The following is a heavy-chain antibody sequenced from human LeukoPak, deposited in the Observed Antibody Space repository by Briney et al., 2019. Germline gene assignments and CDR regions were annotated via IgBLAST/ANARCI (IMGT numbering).Heavy chain of an antibody. V-gene: IGHV3-15*01. CDR1: GFTFNNAW. CDR2: IKSKNVGGTT. J-gene: IGHJ5*02. CDR3: TSHAAFDP. Sequence: GGSLRLSCAASGFTFNNAWMNWVRQAPGKGLEWVGRIKSKNVGGTTDYAAPVKGRFTISRDDSKNTVYLQMNSLKIEDTAVYYCTSHAAFDPWGQGTLVTISS.